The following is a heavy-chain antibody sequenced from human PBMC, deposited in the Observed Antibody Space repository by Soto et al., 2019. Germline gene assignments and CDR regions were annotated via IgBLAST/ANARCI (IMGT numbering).Heavy chain of an antibody. J-gene: IGHJ4*02. V-gene: IGHV1-24*01. CDR3: VHTQQPWAPPHG. Sequence: ASVKVSCKVSGYTLTELSMHWVRQAPGKGLEWMGGFDPEDGETIYAQKFQGRVTMTEDTSTDTAYMELSSLRSEDTATYYCVHTQQPWAPPHGWGQGTQVTVSS. CDR1: GYTLTELS. D-gene: IGHD6-13*01. CDR2: FDPEDGET.